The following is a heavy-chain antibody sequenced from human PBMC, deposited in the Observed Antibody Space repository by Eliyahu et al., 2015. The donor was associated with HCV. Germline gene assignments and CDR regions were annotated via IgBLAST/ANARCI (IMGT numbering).Heavy chain of an antibody. CDR3: VRDVWSVLT. J-gene: IGHJ5*02. V-gene: IGHV3-74*01. D-gene: IGHD3-3*01. CDR1: GFTFRSNW. CDR2: ITSDGSDT. Sequence: EVQLVESGGGLVQPGGSLRLSCAASGFTFRSNWMHWVRQAPGEGLVWVSRITSDGSDTVYADSVKGRFTVSRDNAKSILYLQMNSLRAEDTAVYYCVRDVWSVLTWGQGNLVTVYS.